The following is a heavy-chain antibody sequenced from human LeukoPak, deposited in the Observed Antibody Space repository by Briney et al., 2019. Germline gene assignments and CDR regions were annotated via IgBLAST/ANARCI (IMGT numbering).Heavy chain of an antibody. D-gene: IGHD3-10*01. CDR2: IWYDGSNK. Sequence: PGRSLRLSCAASGFAFSSYGMHWVRQAPGKGLEWVAVIWYDGSNKYYADSVKGRFTISRDNSKNTLYLQMNSLRAEDTAVYYCARDGACMGRGVMSPFDYWGQGTLVAVSS. J-gene: IGHJ4*02. CDR3: ARDGACMGRGVMSPFDY. CDR1: GFAFSSYG. V-gene: IGHV3-33*01.